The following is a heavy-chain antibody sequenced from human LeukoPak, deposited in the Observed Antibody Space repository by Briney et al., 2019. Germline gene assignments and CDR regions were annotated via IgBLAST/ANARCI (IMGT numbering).Heavy chain of an antibody. CDR3: ARAGCSTTSCYLGWFDP. CDR1: GYTFTGYY. D-gene: IGHD2-2*01. J-gene: IGHJ5*02. V-gene: IGHV1-2*02. Sequence: ASVKVSCKASGYTFTGYYMHWVRQAPGQGLEWMGWINPNSGGTNYAQKFQGRVTMTRDTSISTTYMELRRLRSDDTAVYYCARAGCSTTSCYLGWFDPWGQGTLVTVSS. CDR2: INPNSGGT.